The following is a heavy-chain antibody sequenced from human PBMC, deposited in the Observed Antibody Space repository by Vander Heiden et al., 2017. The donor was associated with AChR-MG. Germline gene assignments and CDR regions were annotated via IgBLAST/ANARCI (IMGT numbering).Heavy chain of an antibody. CDR3: ASCSRWYDFWSGYSSGGSFDY. V-gene: IGHV1-69*06. CDR2: IIPSFGTA. CDR1: GGTFSIYA. J-gene: IGHJ4*02. D-gene: IGHD3-3*01. Sequence: QVQLVQSGAEVKKPGSSVKVSCQASGGTFSIYAISWVRQAPGQGLEWMGGIIPSFGTANYAQKFQGRVTITADKSTSTAYMELSSLRSEDTAVYYCASCSRWYDFWSGYSSGGSFDYWGQGTLVTVSS.